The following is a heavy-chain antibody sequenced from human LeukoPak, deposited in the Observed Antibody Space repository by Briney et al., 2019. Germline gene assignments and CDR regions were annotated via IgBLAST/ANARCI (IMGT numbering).Heavy chain of an antibody. J-gene: IGHJ6*03. CDR3: ARGPDRYYYYYMDV. CDR1: GGSFSGYY. CDR2: INHSGST. V-gene: IGHV4-34*01. Sequence: PSETLSLTCAVYGGSFSGYYWSWIRQPPGKGLEWIWEINHSGSTNYNPSLKSRVTISVDTSKNQFSLKLSSVTAADTAVYYCARGPDRYYYYYMDVWGKGTTVTVSS.